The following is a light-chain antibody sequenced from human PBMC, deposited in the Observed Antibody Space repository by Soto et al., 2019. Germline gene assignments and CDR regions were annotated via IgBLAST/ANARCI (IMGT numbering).Light chain of an antibody. V-gene: IGLV2-14*01. J-gene: IGLJ1*01. CDR2: EVS. CDR1: SSDVGAYNY. Sequence: QSVLTQPASVSGSPGQPITISCTGTSSDVGAYNYVSWYQQHPGKAPKLLIFEVSSRPSGVSNRFSGSKSGSTASLTISGLQAEDEADYYCSSYADSDTLYVFGTGTKVTVL. CDR3: SSYADSDTLYV.